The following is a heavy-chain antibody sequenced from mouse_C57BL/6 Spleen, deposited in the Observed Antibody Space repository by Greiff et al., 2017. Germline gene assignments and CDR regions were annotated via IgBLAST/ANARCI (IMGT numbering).Heavy chain of an antibody. D-gene: IGHD1-1*01. V-gene: IGHV5-16*01. CDR3: ARGEGYYYGSSGYFDY. CDR2: INYDGSST. CDR1: GFTFSDYY. Sequence: EVMLVESEGGLVQPGSSMKLSCTASGFTFSDYYMAWVRQVPEKGLEWVANINYDGSSTYYLDSLKSRFIISRDNAKNILYLQMSSLKSEDTATYYCARGEGYYYGSSGYFDYWGQGTTLTVSS. J-gene: IGHJ2*01.